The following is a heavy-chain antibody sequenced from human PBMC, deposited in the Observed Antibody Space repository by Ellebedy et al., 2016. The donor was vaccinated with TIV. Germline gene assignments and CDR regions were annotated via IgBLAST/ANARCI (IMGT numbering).Heavy chain of an antibody. CDR2: ISAGGGST. CDR1: GFPFSDHA. J-gene: IGHJ4*02. CDR3: VKLDSSGYYYGRLDY. V-gene: IGHV3-23*01. Sequence: GGSLRPSCAASGFPFSDHAMSWVRQVPGKGLEWASGISAGGGSTPYVDSVKGRLTISRDNSKNTLYLQMHSLRAEDTAVYYCVKLDSSGYYYGRLDYWGQGTLVTVSS. D-gene: IGHD3-22*01.